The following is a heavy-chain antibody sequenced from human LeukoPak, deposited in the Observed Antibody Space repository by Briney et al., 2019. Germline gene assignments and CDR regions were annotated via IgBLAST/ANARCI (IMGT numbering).Heavy chain of an antibody. V-gene: IGHV4-39*07. J-gene: IGHJ4*02. Sequence: SETLSLTCTVSGGSISSSSYYWGWIRQPPGKGLEWIGSIYYSGSTYYNPSLKSRVTISVDTSKNQFSLKLSSVTAADTAVYYCARDHWESGYPGEYWGQGTLVTVSS. CDR2: IYYSGST. D-gene: IGHD5-12*01. CDR1: GGSISSSSYY. CDR3: ARDHWESGYPGEY.